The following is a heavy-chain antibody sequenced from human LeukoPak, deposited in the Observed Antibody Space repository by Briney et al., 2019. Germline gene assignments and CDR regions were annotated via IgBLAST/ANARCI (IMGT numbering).Heavy chain of an antibody. D-gene: IGHD5-12*01. Sequence: PGGSLRLSCAASGFTFSTFWMSWVRQAPGKGLEWVANIKQDGNEKYYVDSMKGRFTISRDNAKNTLYLRMNSLRAEDTAIYYCARKPLSGGYGGTIDYWGQGTLVTVSS. CDR3: ARKPLSGGYGGTIDY. J-gene: IGHJ4*02. CDR1: GFTFSTFW. CDR2: IKQDGNEK. V-gene: IGHV3-7*01.